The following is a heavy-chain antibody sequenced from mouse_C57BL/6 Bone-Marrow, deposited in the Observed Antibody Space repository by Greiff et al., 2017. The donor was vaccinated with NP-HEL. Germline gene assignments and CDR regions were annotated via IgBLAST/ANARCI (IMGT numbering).Heavy chain of an antibody. V-gene: IGHV1-69*01. J-gene: IGHJ1*03. Sequence: QVQLQQPGAELVMPGASVKLSCKASGYTFTSYWMHWVKQRPGQGLEWIGEIDPSDSYTNYNQKFKGKSTLTVDKSSSTAYMKLSSLTSEDSAVYYCAIRYYYGSSYPYWYFDVWGTGTTVTVSS. CDR3: AIRYYYGSSYPYWYFDV. CDR2: IDPSDSYT. CDR1: GYTFTSYW. D-gene: IGHD1-1*01.